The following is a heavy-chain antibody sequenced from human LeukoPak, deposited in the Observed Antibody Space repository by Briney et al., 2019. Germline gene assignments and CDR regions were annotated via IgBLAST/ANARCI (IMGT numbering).Heavy chain of an antibody. CDR2: ISSSSSYI. V-gene: IGHV3-21*01. J-gene: IGHJ4*02. CDR3: ARDSTVYYDSSGRAIDY. D-gene: IGHD3-22*01. Sequence: PGGSLRLSCAASGFTFSSYSMNWVRQAPGKGLEWVSSISSSSSYIYYADSVKGRFTISRDNAKNSLYLQMNSLRAEDTAVYYCARDSTVYYDSSGRAIDYWGQGTLVTVSS. CDR1: GFTFSSYS.